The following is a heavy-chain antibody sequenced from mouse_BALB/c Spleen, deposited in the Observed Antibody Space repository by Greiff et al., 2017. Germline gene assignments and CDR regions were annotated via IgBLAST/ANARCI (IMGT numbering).Heavy chain of an antibody. V-gene: IGHV2-9*02. Sequence: QVHVKQSGPGLVAPSQSLSITCTVSGFSLTSYGVHWVRQPPGKGLEWLGVIWAGGSTNYNSALMSRLSISKDNSKSQVFLKMNSLQTDDTAMYYCAKFITTVVDAMDYWGQGTSVTVSS. CDR3: AKFITTVVDAMDY. CDR2: IWAGGST. J-gene: IGHJ4*01. CDR1: GFSLTSYG. D-gene: IGHD1-1*01.